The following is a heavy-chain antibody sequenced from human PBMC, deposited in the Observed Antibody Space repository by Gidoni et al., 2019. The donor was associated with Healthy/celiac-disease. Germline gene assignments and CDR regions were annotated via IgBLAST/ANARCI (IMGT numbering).Heavy chain of an antibody. CDR2: INHSGST. Sequence: QVQLQQWGAGLLKPSETLSLPCAVYGGSFSGYYWSWIRQPPGKGLEWIGEINHSGSTNYTPSLKSRVTISVDTSKNQFSLKLSSVTAAETAVYYCAGSRHYYDSSGYLEDYWGQGTLVTVSS. D-gene: IGHD3-22*01. V-gene: IGHV4-34*01. CDR3: AGSRHYYDSSGYLEDY. CDR1: GGSFSGYY. J-gene: IGHJ4*02.